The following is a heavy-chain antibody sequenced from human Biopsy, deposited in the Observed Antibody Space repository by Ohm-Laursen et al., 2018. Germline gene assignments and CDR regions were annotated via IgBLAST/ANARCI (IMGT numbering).Heavy chain of an antibody. D-gene: IGHD2-2*01. CDR1: TASFKRKG. CDR2: IIPILRTT. Sequence: SSVKVSCKIRTASFKRKGIISVRQAPLQGLEWMGRIIPILRTTAYAQTFLGRVTITADSPTSTVDMELTSLTSDDTAVYFCAREAIGYQLPCDDWGQGTLVTVSS. J-gene: IGHJ4*02. CDR3: AREAIGYQLPCDD. V-gene: IGHV1-69*11.